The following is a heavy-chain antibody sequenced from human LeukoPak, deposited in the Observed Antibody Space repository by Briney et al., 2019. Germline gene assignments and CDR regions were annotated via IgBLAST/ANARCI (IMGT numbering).Heavy chain of an antibody. CDR1: GTTFRGYA. J-gene: IGHJ4*02. D-gene: IGHD5-18*01. Sequence: GASVKVSCKASGTTFRGYAINWVRQAPGQGLEWMGAIIPTFGTVKYAQKFQGRVTMTADESTSTAYMDLSSLRSDDTAVYFCARATSANEYSYGFHFDYWGQGTLVTVSS. CDR3: ARATSANEYSYGFHFDY. V-gene: IGHV1-69*13. CDR2: IIPTFGTV.